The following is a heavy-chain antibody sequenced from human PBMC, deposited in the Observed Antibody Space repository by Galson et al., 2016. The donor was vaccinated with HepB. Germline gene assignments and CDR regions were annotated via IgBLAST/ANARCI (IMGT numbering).Heavy chain of an antibody. CDR2: TYYRSKWYN. CDR1: GDSVSSNSAA. CDR3: ARDRREALAGTGSYYYGLDV. V-gene: IGHV6-1*01. Sequence: CAISGDSVSSNSAAWNWIRQSPSRGLEWLGRTYYRSKWYNEYAVSVKSRITINPDTSKKQFSLQLNSVTPEDTAVYYCARDRREALAGTGSYYYGLDVWGQGTTVTVSS. J-gene: IGHJ6*02. D-gene: IGHD6-19*01.